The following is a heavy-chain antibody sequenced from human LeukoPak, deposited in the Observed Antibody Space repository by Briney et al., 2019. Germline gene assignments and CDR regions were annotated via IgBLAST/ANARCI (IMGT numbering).Heavy chain of an antibody. V-gene: IGHV3-30*14. CDR2: ISYDGSNK. CDR3: ARTRRGIAVAGLDY. J-gene: IGHJ4*02. CDR1: GFTFSSYA. Sequence: PGGSLRLSCAASGFTFSSYAMHWVRQAPGKGLEWVAVISYDGSNKYYADSVKGRFTISRDNSKNTLYLQMGSLRAEDMAVYYCARTRRGIAVAGLDYWGQGTLVTVSS. D-gene: IGHD6-19*01.